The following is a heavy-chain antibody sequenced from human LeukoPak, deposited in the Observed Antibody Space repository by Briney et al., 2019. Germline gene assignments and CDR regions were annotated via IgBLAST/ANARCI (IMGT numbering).Heavy chain of an antibody. V-gene: IGHV1-3*01. D-gene: IGHD5/OR15-5a*01. CDR1: GYTFTDYA. Sequence: ASVNVSCKASGYTFTDYAVNRMRHAPGERLEWMGWVNAGNGNTKYSQKFQGRVTITRDRSASTAYMELNSLRSEDTALYYCARGRWSTASASYYFDSWGQGTLVTVS. CDR3: ARGRWSTASASYYFDS. CDR2: VNAGNGNT. J-gene: IGHJ4*02.